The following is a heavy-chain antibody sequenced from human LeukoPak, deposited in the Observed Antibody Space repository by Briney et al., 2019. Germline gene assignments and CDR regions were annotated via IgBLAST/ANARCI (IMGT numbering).Heavy chain of an antibody. Sequence: GGSLRLSCAASGFTFDDYAMHWVRQAPGKGLEWVSGISWNSGSIGYADSVKGRFTISRDNAKNSLYLQMNSLRAEDMALYYCAKDISRGPPGAGYFDYWGQGTLVTVSS. V-gene: IGHV3-9*03. CDR3: AKDISRGPPGAGYFDY. D-gene: IGHD3-10*01. CDR2: ISWNSGSI. J-gene: IGHJ4*02. CDR1: GFTFDDYA.